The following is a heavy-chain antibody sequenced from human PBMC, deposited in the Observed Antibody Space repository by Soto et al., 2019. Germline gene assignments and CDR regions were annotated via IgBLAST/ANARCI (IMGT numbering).Heavy chain of an antibody. CDR1: GCTFSSYS. CDR2: IGTSAST. J-gene: IGHJ4*02. V-gene: IGHV3-23*01. CDR3: ADLSRYGTSPNCD. D-gene: IGHD2-2*01. Sequence: DVRLLESGGGLVQPGGSLRLSCAASGCTFSSYSMSWVRQAPGKGLEWVSTIGTSASTYYGDSVRGRFTISRDNSRNTLYLQMNSLRAEDTAVYYCADLSRYGTSPNCDWGQGTLVTVSS.